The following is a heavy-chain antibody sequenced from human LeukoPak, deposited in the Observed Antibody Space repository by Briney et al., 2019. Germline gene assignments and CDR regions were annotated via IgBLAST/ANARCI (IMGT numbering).Heavy chain of an antibody. Sequence: PSETLSLTCTVSGGSISSSTYYWGWIRQPPGMGLEWIGNIYNSGNTYYSPSLKSRVTISVDPSKNQFSLKLTSVTAADTAVYYCARRGASSNWFDPGGQGTLVTVSS. D-gene: IGHD1-26*01. CDR3: ARRGASSNWFDP. J-gene: IGHJ5*02. CDR2: IYNSGNT. CDR1: GGSISSSTYY. V-gene: IGHV4-39*01.